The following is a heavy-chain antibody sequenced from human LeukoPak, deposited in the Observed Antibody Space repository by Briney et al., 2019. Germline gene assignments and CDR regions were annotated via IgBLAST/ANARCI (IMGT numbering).Heavy chain of an antibody. D-gene: IGHD2-2*02. CDR1: GGTFITYT. CDR2: IIPFLGIA. J-gene: IGHJ4*02. CDR3: ARDSPYCSSTSCYNFDY. Sequence: SVKVSCKASGGTFITYTISWVRQAPGHGLEWIGWIIPFLGIAHYAQKFQGRVTITADKSTSTAYMELSSLRSEDTAVYYCARDSPYCSSTSCYNFDYWGQGTLVTVSS. V-gene: IGHV1-69*10.